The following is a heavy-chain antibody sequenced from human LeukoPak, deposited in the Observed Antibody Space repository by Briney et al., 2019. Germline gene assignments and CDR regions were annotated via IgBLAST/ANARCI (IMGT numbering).Heavy chain of an antibody. CDR3: ARDMVRGVISQLGY. D-gene: IGHD3-10*01. CDR2: ISYNSGSI. CDR1: GFTFDDYA. Sequence: PGGSLRLSCAASGFTFDDYAMHWVRQAPGKGLEWVSSISYNSGSIGYADSVKGRFTISRDNAKNSLYLQMNSLRAEDTAVYYCARDMVRGVISQLGYWGQGTLVTVSS. J-gene: IGHJ4*02. V-gene: IGHV3-9*01.